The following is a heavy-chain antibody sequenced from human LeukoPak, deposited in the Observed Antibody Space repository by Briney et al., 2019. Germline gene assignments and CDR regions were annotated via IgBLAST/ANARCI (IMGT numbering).Heavy chain of an antibody. CDR2: IYYSGST. D-gene: IGHD3-22*01. CDR3: AASYDSSGYYAYFDY. Sequence: SETLSLTCTVSGGSISSYYWSWTRQPPGKGLEWIGYIYYSGSTNYNPSLKSRVTISVDTSKNQFSLKLSSVTAADTAVYYCAASYDSSGYYAYFDYWGQGTLVTVSS. V-gene: IGHV4-59*01. J-gene: IGHJ4*02. CDR1: GGSISSYY.